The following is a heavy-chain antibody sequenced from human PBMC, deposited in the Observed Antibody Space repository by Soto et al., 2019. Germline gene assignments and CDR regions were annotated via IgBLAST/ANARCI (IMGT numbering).Heavy chain of an antibody. Sequence: GGSLRLSCTASGFTFDDYAMHWVRQAPGKGLEWVSGITWNSDNIGYADSVKGRFTISRDNAKNSLYLQMNSLRTEDTAFYYCAKDLTAVTTTAADYWGQGALVTVSS. J-gene: IGHJ4*02. CDR3: AKDLTAVTTTAADY. CDR2: ITWNSDNI. V-gene: IGHV3-9*01. CDR1: GFTFDDYA. D-gene: IGHD4-17*01.